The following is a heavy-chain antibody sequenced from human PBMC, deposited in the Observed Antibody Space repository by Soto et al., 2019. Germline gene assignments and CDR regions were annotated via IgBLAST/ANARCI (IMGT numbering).Heavy chain of an antibody. V-gene: IGHV4-39*01. CDR1: GGSISSSSYY. Sequence: QLQLQESGPGLVKPSETLSLTCTVSGGSISSSSYYWGWIRQPPGKGLERIGSIYYSGSTYYNPSLKRRVTISVDTSKNQFSLKLSSVTAADTAVYYCARQRIGDCSGGSCYPLLDYWGQGTLVTVSS. CDR2: IYYSGST. D-gene: IGHD2-15*01. J-gene: IGHJ4*02. CDR3: ARQRIGDCSGGSCYPLLDY.